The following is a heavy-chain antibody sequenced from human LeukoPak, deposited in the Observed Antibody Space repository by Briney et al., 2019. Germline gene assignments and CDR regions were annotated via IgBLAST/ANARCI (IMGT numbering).Heavy chain of an antibody. CDR3: ARLNGGDHYLGY. CDR2: IYYTGTT. V-gene: IGHV4-39*07. Sequence: SETLSLTCTVSGGSISRSSYYWGWIRQPPGKGLEWIGNIYYTGTTDYNPSLKSRVTISIDTSRNQFSLRLTSVTAADAALYYCARLNGGDHYLGYWGQGTLVTVSS. CDR1: GGSISRSSYY. D-gene: IGHD2-21*01. J-gene: IGHJ4*02.